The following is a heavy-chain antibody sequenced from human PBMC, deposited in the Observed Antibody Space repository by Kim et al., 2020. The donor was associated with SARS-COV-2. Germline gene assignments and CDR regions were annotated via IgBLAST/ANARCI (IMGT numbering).Heavy chain of an antibody. Sequence: ASVKVSCKASGYTFTGYYMHWVRQAPGQGLEWMGWINPNSGGTNYAQKFQGRVTMTRDTSISTAYMELSRLRSDDTAVYYCARAMYSSSWYYYYMDVWGKGTTVTVSS. CDR3: ARAMYSSSWYYYYMDV. CDR1: GYTFTGYY. CDR2: INPNSGGT. D-gene: IGHD6-13*01. V-gene: IGHV1-2*02. J-gene: IGHJ6*03.